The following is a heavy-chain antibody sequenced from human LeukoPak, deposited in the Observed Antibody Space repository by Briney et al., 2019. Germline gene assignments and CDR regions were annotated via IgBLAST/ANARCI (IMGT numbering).Heavy chain of an antibody. CDR2: ITDDGSKK. D-gene: IGHD4-17*01. CDR1: GCSGTFYG. V-gene: IGHV3-30*18. Sequence: QPGRSLRLSCTDSGCSGTFYGMHWVRQAPGKGLEWLAVITDDGSKKYYGDSVKGRFTISRDNSKHTLYLQMNSLRGEDTAVYYCAKDDGGDYVGLDYWGQGTLVTVSS. CDR3: AKDDGGDYVGLDY. J-gene: IGHJ4*02.